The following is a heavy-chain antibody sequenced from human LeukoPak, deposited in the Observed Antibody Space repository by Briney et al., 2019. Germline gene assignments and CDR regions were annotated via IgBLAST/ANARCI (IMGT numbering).Heavy chain of an antibody. CDR3: ARDRSIVGATKDAFDI. J-gene: IGHJ3*02. D-gene: IGHD1-26*01. V-gene: IGHV3-11*01. CDR2: ISSSGSTI. CDR1: GFTFSDYY. Sequence: GGSLRLSCAASGFTFSDYYMSWIRQAPGKGLEWVSYISSSGSTIYYADSVKGRFTISRDNAKNSLYLQMNSLRVEDTAVYYCARDRSIVGATKDAFDIWGQGTMVTVSS.